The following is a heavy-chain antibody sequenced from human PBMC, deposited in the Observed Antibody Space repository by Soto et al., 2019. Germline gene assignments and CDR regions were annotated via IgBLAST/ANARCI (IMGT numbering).Heavy chain of an antibody. Sequence: SETLSLTCTVSGGYISSYYWSWIRQPPGKGLEWIGYIYYSGSTNYNPSLKSRVTISVDTSKNQFSLKLSSVTAADTAVYYCAGRYGPGFDYWGQGTLVTVSS. V-gene: IGHV4-59*08. J-gene: IGHJ4*02. CDR3: AGRYGPGFDY. CDR2: IYYSGST. CDR1: GGYISSYY. D-gene: IGHD4-17*01.